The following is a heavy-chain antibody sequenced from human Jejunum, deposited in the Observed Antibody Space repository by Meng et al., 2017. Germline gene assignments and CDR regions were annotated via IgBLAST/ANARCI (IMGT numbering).Heavy chain of an antibody. V-gene: IGHV3-48*03. CDR1: GFSFSSYE. CDR3: ATERGWLQSFLDY. Sequence: GESLKISCAASGFSFSSYEMNWVRQAPGKGLEWVSYISSSGGTIYYADSVKGRFTISRDNAKNSLYLQMNSLRSEDTAVYYCATERGWLQSFLDYWGQGTLVTVSS. J-gene: IGHJ4*02. D-gene: IGHD5-24*01. CDR2: ISSSGGTI.